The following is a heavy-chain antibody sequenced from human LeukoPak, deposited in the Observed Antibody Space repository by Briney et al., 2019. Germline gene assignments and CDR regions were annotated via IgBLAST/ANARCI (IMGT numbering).Heavy chain of an antibody. V-gene: IGHV3-7*01. Sequence: GGFLRLSCAASGFTFSTYWMSWVRQPPGKGLEWVANIKQDGSEKYYVDSVKGRFTISRDNAKNSLYLQMNSLRAEDTAVYYCARDRGPIAAAGTGSWFDPWGQGTLVTVSS. CDR2: IKQDGSEK. J-gene: IGHJ5*02. CDR1: GFTFSTYW. CDR3: ARDRGPIAAAGTGSWFDP. D-gene: IGHD6-13*01.